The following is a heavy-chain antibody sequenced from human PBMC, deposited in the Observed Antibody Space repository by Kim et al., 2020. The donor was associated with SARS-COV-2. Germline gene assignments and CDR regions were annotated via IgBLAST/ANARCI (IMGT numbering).Heavy chain of an antibody. J-gene: IGHJ4*02. D-gene: IGHD6-13*01. Sequence: SHTPSIKSRVTISLATSKNQFSRKLSSVTAADTAVYCCARALRQQLVSDYWGQGTLVTVSS. V-gene: IGHV4-34*01. CDR3: ARALRQQLVSDY.